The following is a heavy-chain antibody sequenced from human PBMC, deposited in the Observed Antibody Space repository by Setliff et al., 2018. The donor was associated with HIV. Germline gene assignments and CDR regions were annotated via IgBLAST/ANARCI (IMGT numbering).Heavy chain of an antibody. CDR3: ARGFHYDSSGHPEYYFDY. Sequence: KASETLSLTCTVPGGSIGSYYWSWIRQPPGEGLEWIGYIFYSGSTNYNPSLKSRVTISLDTSKNQFSLKLSSVTAADTAVYYCARGFHYDSSGHPEYYFDYWGQGTLVTVSS. CDR1: GGSIGSYY. V-gene: IGHV4-59*12. J-gene: IGHJ4*02. D-gene: IGHD3-22*01. CDR2: IFYSGST.